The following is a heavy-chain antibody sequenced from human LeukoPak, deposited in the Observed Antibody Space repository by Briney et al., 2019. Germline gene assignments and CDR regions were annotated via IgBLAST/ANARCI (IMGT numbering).Heavy chain of an antibody. CDR1: GITLSNYG. D-gene: IGHD3-10*01. V-gene: IGHV3-23*01. Sequence: TGGSLRLSCAVSGITLSNYGMSWVRQAPGKGLEWVAGISGSGGGTNYADSVKGRFTISRDNPKNTLYLQMNGLRAEDTAAYFCAKRGVVIRVILVGFHKEAYYFDSWGQGALVTVSS. CDR3: AKRGVVIRVILVGFHKEAYYFDS. CDR2: ISGSGGGT. J-gene: IGHJ4*02.